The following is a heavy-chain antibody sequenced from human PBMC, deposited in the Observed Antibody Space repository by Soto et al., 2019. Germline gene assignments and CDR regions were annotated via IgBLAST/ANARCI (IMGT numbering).Heavy chain of an antibody. V-gene: IGHV4-59*01. CDR3: ARGTVVVTAIAGGFDY. J-gene: IGHJ4*02. Sequence: KSSETLSLTCTVSGGSISSYYWSWIRQPPGKGLEWIGYIYYSGSTNYNHSLKSRVTISVDTSKNQFSLKLSSVTAADTAVYYCARGTVVVTAIAGGFDYWGKGTLVTVSS. CDR1: GGSISSYY. CDR2: IYYSGST. D-gene: IGHD2-21*02.